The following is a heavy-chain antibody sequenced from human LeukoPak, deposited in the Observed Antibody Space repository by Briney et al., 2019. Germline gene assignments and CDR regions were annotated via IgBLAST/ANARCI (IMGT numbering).Heavy chain of an antibody. J-gene: IGHJ6*02. Sequence: GASVKVSCKASGYTFTGYYMHWVRQAPGQGLEWMGWINPNSGGTNYAQKFQGRVTMTRDTSISTAYMELSRLRSDDTAVYYCARVVGQYQLLYYYYGMDVWGQGTTVTVSS. D-gene: IGHD2-2*01. CDR2: INPNSGGT. CDR1: GYTFTGYY. V-gene: IGHV1-2*02. CDR3: ARVVGQYQLLYYYYGMDV.